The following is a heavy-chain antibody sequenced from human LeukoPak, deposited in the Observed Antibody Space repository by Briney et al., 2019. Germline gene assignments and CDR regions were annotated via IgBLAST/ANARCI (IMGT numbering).Heavy chain of an antibody. Sequence: ASVKVSCKASEYTFTNYAMHWVRQAPGQRLEWMGWINVGNGDTKYSQKFQGRVTITRDTSASTASMELSSLRSEDTAVYYCARDAGCSSTSCGLDYWGQGTLVTVSS. CDR1: EYTFTNYA. CDR3: ARDAGCSSTSCGLDY. J-gene: IGHJ4*02. V-gene: IGHV1-3*01. D-gene: IGHD2-2*01. CDR2: INVGNGDT.